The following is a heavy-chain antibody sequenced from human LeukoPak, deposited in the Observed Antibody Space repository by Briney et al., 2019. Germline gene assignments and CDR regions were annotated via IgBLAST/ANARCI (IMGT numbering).Heavy chain of an antibody. Sequence: PGGSLRLSCAASGSTFGSHWMHWVRQAPEKGLVWVSRITSDGSNAFYADSVRGRFTISRDNAKNTLYLQMNSLRAEDTAVYYCSRSITGDYVNPCDVWGQGTLVTVSS. J-gene: IGHJ4*02. CDR1: GSTFGSHW. V-gene: IGHV3-74*01. D-gene: IGHD4-17*01. CDR3: SRSITGDYVNPCDV. CDR2: ITSDGSNA.